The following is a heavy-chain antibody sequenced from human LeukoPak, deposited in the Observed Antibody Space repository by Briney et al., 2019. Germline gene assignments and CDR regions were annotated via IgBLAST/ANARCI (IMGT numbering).Heavy chain of an antibody. J-gene: IGHJ4*02. CDR2: IIPIFGTA. D-gene: IGHD3-10*01. Sequence: GASVKVSCKASGYTFTSYGISWVRQAPGQGLEWMGGIIPIFGTANYAQKFQGRVTITADESTSTAYMELSSLRSEDTAVYYCARDVSQGSGSYRNQAFDYWGQGTLVTVSS. CDR3: ARDVSQGSGSYRNQAFDY. CDR1: GYTFTSYG. V-gene: IGHV1-69*13.